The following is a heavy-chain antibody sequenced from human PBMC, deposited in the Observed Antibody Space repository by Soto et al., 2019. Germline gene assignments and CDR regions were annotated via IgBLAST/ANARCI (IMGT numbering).Heavy chain of an antibody. CDR3: ARRFCSGISCNFNWFDP. V-gene: IGHV5-51*01. Sequence: GESLKISCEGSGYSFTNYWIGWVRQMPGKGLEWMGIINPGDSSTTYSQSFQGQVTISADKSIRSAYLQWSSLKASDTAKYYCARRFCSGISCNFNWFDPWGQGTLVTVSS. J-gene: IGHJ5*02. CDR1: GYSFTNYW. CDR2: INPGDSST. D-gene: IGHD2-2*01.